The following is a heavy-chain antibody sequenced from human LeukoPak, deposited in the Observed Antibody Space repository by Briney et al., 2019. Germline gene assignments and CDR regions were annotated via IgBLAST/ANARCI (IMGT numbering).Heavy chain of an antibody. CDR3: GPYSSSSGYYYYGMDV. CDR1: GFTFSSYG. J-gene: IGHJ6*02. Sequence: PGRSLRLSCAASGFTFSSYGMHWVRQAPGKGLEWVAVISYDGSNKYYADSVKGRFTISRDNSKSTLYLQMNSLRAEDTAVYYCGPYSSSSGYYYYGMDVWGQGTLVTVSS. V-gene: IGHV3-30*03. CDR2: ISYDGSNK. D-gene: IGHD6-6*01.